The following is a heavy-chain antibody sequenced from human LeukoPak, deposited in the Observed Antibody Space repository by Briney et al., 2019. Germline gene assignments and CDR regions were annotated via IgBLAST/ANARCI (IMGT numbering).Heavy chain of an antibody. CDR3: ARGRLKSITGTLPRFDP. D-gene: IGHD1-20*01. Sequence: SETLSLTCAVSGYSISSGYYWGWIRQPPGKGLEWIGSIYHSGSTYYNPSLKSRVTISVDTSKNQFSLKLSSVTAADTAVYYCARGRLKSITGTLPRFDPWGQRTLVTVSS. CDR2: IYHSGST. V-gene: IGHV4-38-2*01. J-gene: IGHJ5*02. CDR1: GYSISSGYY.